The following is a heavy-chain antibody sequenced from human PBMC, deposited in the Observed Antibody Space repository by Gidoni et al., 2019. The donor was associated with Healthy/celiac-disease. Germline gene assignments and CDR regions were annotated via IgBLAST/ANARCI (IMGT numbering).Heavy chain of an antibody. V-gene: IGHV4-31*03. Sequence: QVQLQESGPGLVKPSQTLSLTCTVSGGSISSGGYYWYWIRQHPGKGLEWIGYIYYSGSTYYNPSLKSRVTISLDTSKNHFSLKLSSVTAADTAVYYCASDPAYCGGDCYLYRGQGTLVTVSS. CDR3: ASDPAYCGGDCYLY. CDR1: GGSISSGGYY. J-gene: IGHJ4*02. D-gene: IGHD2-21*02. CDR2: IYYSGST.